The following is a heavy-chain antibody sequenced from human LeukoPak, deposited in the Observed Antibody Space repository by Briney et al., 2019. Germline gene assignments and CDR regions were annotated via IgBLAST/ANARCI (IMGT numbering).Heavy chain of an antibody. CDR1: GFTFSSYG. Sequence: PGGSLRLSCAASGFTFSSYGMHWVRQAPGKGLEWVAVISYDGSNKYYADSVKGRFTISRDNSKNTLYLQMNSLRAEDTAVYYCARDRGRDYYYYGMDVWGQGTTVTVSS. D-gene: IGHD3-16*01. CDR3: ARDRGRDYYYYGMDV. J-gene: IGHJ6*02. V-gene: IGHV3-30*03. CDR2: ISYDGSNK.